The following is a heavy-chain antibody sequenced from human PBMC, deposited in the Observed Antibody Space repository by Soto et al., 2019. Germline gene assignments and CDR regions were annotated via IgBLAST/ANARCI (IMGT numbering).Heavy chain of an antibody. D-gene: IGHD6-19*01. Sequence: ASVKVSCKSSVYTFTSYGINWVREAPGQGLEWMGWISAYNGNTNYAQKLQGRVTMTTDTSTSTAYMELRSLRSDDTAVYYCARGAGTGQWLVREAFDICGQGTMGTVS. CDR2: ISAYNGNT. J-gene: IGHJ3*02. CDR1: VYTFTSYG. V-gene: IGHV1-18*01. CDR3: ARGAGTGQWLVREAFDI.